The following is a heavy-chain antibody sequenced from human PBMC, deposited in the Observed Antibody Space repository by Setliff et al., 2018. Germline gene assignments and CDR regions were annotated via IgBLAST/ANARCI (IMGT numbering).Heavy chain of an antibody. CDR1: DDSITSSNYS. Sequence: SETLPLTCTVSDDSITSSNYSLAWVRQPPGKALEWIGNIFYIGRSHSNPSLKSRLTMSVDKTKNQFSLNLTSVTAADTAVYYCARTHSIIKIFGVVSLLYHMDVWGTGTTVTVSS. CDR2: IFYIGRS. J-gene: IGHJ6*03. V-gene: IGHV4-61*05. D-gene: IGHD3-3*01. CDR3: ARTHSIIKIFGVVSLLYHMDV.